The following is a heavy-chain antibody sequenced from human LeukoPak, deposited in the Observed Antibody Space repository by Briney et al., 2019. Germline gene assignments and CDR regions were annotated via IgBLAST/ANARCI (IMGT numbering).Heavy chain of an antibody. CDR1: GYSFTSYW. V-gene: IGHV5-51*01. Sequence: GESLKISCKRSGYSFTSYWIGWVRQMPGKGLEWMGIIYPGDSDTRYSTSFQGQVTISADNSISPAFLRWSSLKASDTALYYCARVRFLGWHQGVVNWFDPWGQGTLVTVSS. CDR2: IYPGDSDT. D-gene: IGHD3-3*01. CDR3: ARVRFLGWHQGVVNWFDP. J-gene: IGHJ5*02.